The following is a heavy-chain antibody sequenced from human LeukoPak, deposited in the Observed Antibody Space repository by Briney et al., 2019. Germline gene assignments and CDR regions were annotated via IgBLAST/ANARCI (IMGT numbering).Heavy chain of an antibody. V-gene: IGHV3-23*01. CDR3: AKEFGYYYDIVGAFDI. CDR2: ISGSGSGGST. D-gene: IGHD3-22*01. J-gene: IGHJ3*02. CDR1: GFPLSRSA. Sequence: PGGSLRLSCAASGFPLSRSAMSWVRQAPGKGLEWVSNISGSGSGGSTYYADSVKGRFTISRDNSKNTLYLQMNSLRAEDTAVYYCAKEFGYYYDIVGAFDIWGQGTMVTVSS.